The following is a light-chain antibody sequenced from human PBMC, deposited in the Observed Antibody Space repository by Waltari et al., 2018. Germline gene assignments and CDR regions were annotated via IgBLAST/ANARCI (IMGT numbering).Light chain of an antibody. CDR3: QNYVRLPAT. CDR1: QSVGRS. J-gene: IGKJ1*01. CDR2: DAS. V-gene: IGKV3-20*01. Sequence: EIVLTQSPGTLSLSPGERATLSCRASQSVGRSLVGYPQKPGQAPRLLIYDASTRATGIPDRFSGRGSGTDFSLTISRLEPEDFAVYFCQNYVRLPATFGQGTKVEIK.